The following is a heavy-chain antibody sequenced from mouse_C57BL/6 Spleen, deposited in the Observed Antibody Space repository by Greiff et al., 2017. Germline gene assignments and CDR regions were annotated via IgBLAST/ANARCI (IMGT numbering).Heavy chain of an antibody. CDR3: ARGLFHYYAMDY. V-gene: IGHV5-17*01. CDR2: ISSGSSTI. CDR1: GFTFSDYG. J-gene: IGHJ4*01. Sequence: DVHLVESGGGLVKPGGSLKLSCAASGFTFSDYGMHWVRQAPEKGLEWVAYISSGSSTIYYADTVKGRFTISRDNAKNTLFLQMTSLRSEDTAMYYCARGLFHYYAMDYWGQGTSVTVSS.